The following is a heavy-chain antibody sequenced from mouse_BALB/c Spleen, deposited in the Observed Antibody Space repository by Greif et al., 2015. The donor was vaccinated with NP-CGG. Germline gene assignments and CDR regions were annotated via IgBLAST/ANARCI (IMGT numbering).Heavy chain of an antibody. CDR2: IDPSDSET. D-gene: IGHD2-1*01. CDR3: ARRDGNAWFAY. J-gene: IGHJ3*01. V-gene: IGHV1-69*02. CDR1: GYTFTSYW. Sequence: QVQLQQSGAELVEPGAPVKLSCKASGYTFTSYWMNWVKQRPGRGLEWIGRIDPSDSETHYNQKFKDKATLTVDKSSSTAYIQLSSLTSEDSAVYYCARRDGNAWFAYWGQGTLVTVSA.